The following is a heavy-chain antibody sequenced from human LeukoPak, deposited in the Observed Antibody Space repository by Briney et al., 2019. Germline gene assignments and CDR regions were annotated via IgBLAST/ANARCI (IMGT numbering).Heavy chain of an antibody. Sequence: SETLSLTCTVSGGSISSYYWTWIRQPAGKGPEWIGRTHASGSTNYSPSLKSRINMSVDTSKNQFSLKLNSVTAADTAVYYCARVTDPRYNWFDPWGQGTLVTVSS. J-gene: IGHJ5*02. CDR1: GGSISSYY. V-gene: IGHV4-4*07. CDR2: THASGST. D-gene: IGHD2-21*02. CDR3: ARVTDPRYNWFDP.